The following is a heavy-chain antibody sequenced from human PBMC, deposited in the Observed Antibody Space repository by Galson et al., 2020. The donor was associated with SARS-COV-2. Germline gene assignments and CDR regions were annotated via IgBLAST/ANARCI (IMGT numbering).Heavy chain of an antibody. CDR2: SVVGSGNT. V-gene: IGHV1-58*01. Sequence: TPVKVSCMRSGSTFTSFAVQWVRKTRGQGLERYGWSVVGSGNTNYAQKFQERVTITRDTSTRTAYMELSSLKSEDTAGYYCAAELVGMDVWGQGTTVTVSS. CDR3: AAELVGMDV. J-gene: IGHJ6*02. CDR1: GSTFTSFA.